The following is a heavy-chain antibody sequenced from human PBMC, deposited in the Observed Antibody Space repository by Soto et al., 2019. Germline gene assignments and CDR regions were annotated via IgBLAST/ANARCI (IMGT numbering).Heavy chain of an antibody. CDR3: ARPLWRDDYNWGYFDL. CDR1: GFTFSSYA. J-gene: IGHJ2*01. V-gene: IGHV3-30-3*01. CDR2: ISYDGSNK. Sequence: QVQLVESGGGVVQPGRSLRLSCAASGFTFSSYAMHWVRQAPGKGLEWGAVISYDGSNKYYADSVKGRFTISRDNSKNTLDLQRNSLRLEDTAVDYCARPLWRDDYNWGYFDLWGRGTLVTVSS. D-gene: IGHD4-4*01.